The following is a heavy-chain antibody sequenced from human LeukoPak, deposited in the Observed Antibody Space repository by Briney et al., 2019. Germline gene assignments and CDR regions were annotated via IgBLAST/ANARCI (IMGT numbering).Heavy chain of an antibody. CDR2: ISYDGSNK. J-gene: IGHJ6*02. CDR3: AKDRYSSSWYRYYYYYGMDV. CDR1: GFTFSSYG. D-gene: IGHD6-13*01. Sequence: GGSLRLSRAASGFTFSSYGMHWVRQAPGKGLEWVAVISYDGSNKYYADSVKGRFTISRDNSKNTLYLQMNSLRAEDTAVYYCAKDRYSSSWYRYYYYYGMDVWGQGTTVTVSS. V-gene: IGHV3-30*18.